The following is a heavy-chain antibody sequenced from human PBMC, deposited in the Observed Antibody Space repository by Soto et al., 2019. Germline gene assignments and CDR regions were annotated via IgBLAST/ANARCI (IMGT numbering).Heavy chain of an antibody. J-gene: IGHJ4*02. CDR2: ISGSGGST. V-gene: IGHV3-23*01. D-gene: IGHD1-20*01. Sequence: EVQLLESGGGLVQPGGSLRLSCAVSGFTFSSYAMNWVRQAPGKRLEWVSVISGSGGSTYYADSVKGRFTISRDNSKNTLYLLMNSLRAVDTAVYYCAKREVGIYFDYWRQGTLVTVSS. CDR1: GFTFSSYA. CDR3: AKREVGIYFDY.